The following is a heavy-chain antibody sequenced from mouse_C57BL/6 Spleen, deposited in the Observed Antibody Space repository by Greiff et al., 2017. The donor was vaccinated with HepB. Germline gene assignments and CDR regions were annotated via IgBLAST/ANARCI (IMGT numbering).Heavy chain of an antibody. V-gene: IGHV1-55*01. Sequence: VQLQQPGAELVKPGASVKMSCKASGYTFTSYWITWVKQRPGQGLEWIGDIYPGSGSTNYNEKFKSKATLTVDTSSSTAYMQLSSLTSEDSAVYYCAYYGSSSYYFDYWGQGTTLTVSS. CDR3: AYYGSSSYYFDY. D-gene: IGHD1-1*01. CDR1: GYTFTSYW. CDR2: IYPGSGST. J-gene: IGHJ2*01.